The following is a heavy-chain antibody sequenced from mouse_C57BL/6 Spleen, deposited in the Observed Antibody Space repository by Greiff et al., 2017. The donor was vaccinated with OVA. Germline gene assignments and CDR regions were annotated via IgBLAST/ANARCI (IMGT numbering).Heavy chain of an antibody. CDR1: GYTFTSYW. Sequence: QVQLQQPGAELVKPGASVKLSCKASGYTFTSYWMQWVKQRPGQGLEWIGEIDPSDSYTNSNQKFKGKATLTVDTSSSTAYMQLSSLTSEDSAVYYCARAYYGNYDYWGQGTTLTVSS. J-gene: IGHJ2*01. D-gene: IGHD2-10*01. CDR2: IDPSDSYT. CDR3: ARAYYGNYDY. V-gene: IGHV1-50*01.